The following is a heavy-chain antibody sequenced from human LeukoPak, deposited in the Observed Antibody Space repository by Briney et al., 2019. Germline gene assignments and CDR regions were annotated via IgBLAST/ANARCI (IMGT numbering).Heavy chain of an antibody. Sequence: GGSLRHSCAASGFTFSSYAMSWVLQAPGKGLEWVSAISGSGGSTYYADSVKGRFTISRDNSKNTLYLQMNSLRAEDTAVYYCAKDAPLVGATDYFDYWGQGTLVTVSS. CDR1: GFTFSSYA. V-gene: IGHV3-23*01. CDR2: ISGSGGST. CDR3: AKDAPLVGATDYFDY. J-gene: IGHJ4*02. D-gene: IGHD1-26*01.